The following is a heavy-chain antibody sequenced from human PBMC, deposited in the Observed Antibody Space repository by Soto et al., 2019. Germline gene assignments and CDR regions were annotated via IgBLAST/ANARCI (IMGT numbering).Heavy chain of an antibody. CDR1: GFTFSSYG. CDR3: AKGLDYYDSSGYYYGPLELRTASGDY. Sequence: GGSLRLSCAASGFTFSSYGMHWVRQAPGKGLEWVAVISYDGSNKYYADSVKGRFTISRDNSKNTLYLQMNSLRAEDTAVYYCAKGLDYYDSSGYYYGPLELRTASGDYWGQGTLVTVSS. CDR2: ISYDGSNK. V-gene: IGHV3-30*18. D-gene: IGHD3-22*01. J-gene: IGHJ4*02.